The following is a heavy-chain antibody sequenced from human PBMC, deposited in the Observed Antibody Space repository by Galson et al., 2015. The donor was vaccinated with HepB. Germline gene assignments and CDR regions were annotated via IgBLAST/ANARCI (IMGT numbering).Heavy chain of an antibody. V-gene: IGHV1-18*04. CDR1: GYTFTSYG. J-gene: IGHJ3*02. CDR3: ARDSYDILTGHYAFDI. CDR2: ISAYNGNT. Sequence: SVKVSCKASGYTFTSYGISWVRQAPGQGLEWMGWISAYNGNTNYAQKLQGRVTMTTDTSTSTAYMELRSLRSDDTAVYYCARDSYDILTGHYAFDIWGQGTMVTVSS. D-gene: IGHD3-9*01.